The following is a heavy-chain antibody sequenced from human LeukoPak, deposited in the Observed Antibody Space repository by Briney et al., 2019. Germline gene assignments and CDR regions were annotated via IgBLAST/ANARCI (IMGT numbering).Heavy chain of an antibody. CDR1: GDSISGSNYH. J-gene: IGHJ5*02. V-gene: IGHV4-39*07. CDR3: AREPDA. CDR2: VHHTGRA. Sequence: SETLSLTCTVSGDSISGSNYHWGWIRQPPGKGLEWLGTVHHTGRAFYNPSLRGRTTISVDTSKNEFSLKLTSVTAADTAVYYCAREPDAWGQGILVIVSS.